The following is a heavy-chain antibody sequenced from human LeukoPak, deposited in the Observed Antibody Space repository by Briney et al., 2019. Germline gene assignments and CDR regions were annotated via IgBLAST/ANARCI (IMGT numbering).Heavy chain of an antibody. D-gene: IGHD6-13*01. V-gene: IGHV4-39*01. CDR3: ARPSYSSSWADAFDI. Sequence: SETLSLTCTVSGGSISSSSYYWGWIRQPPGKGLEWIGSIYYSGSTYYNPSLKSRVTLSVDTSKNQFSLKLSSVTAADTAVYYCARPSYSSSWADAFDIWGQGTMVTVSS. CDR1: GGSISSSSYY. CDR2: IYYSGST. J-gene: IGHJ3*02.